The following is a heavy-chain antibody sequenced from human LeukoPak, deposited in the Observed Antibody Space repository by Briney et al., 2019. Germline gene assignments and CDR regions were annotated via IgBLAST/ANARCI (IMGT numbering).Heavy chain of an antibody. Sequence: PSETLSLTCTVSGGSISSSSYYWGWIRQPPGKGLEWIGSIYSSGSTYYNPSLKSRVTISVDTSKNQFSLKLSSVTAADTAVYYCARIGHEDYYFDYWGQGTLVTVSS. CDR1: GGSISSSSYY. CDR2: IYSSGST. CDR3: ARIGHEDYYFDY. V-gene: IGHV4-39*07. J-gene: IGHJ4*02.